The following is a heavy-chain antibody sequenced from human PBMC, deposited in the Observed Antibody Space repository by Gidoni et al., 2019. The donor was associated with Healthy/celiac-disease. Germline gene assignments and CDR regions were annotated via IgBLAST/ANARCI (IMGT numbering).Heavy chain of an antibody. J-gene: IGHJ6*03. V-gene: IGHV3-11*01. CDR2: ISSSGSTI. Sequence: QVQLVESGGGLVKPGGSLRLSCAASGFTFSDYYMSWIRQAPGKGLEWVSYISSSGSTIYYADSVKGRFTISRDNAKNSLYLQMNSLRAEDTAVYYCARDSVRIVVVPAAMEDYYYYYMDVWGKGTTVTVSS. CDR1: GFTFSDYY. CDR3: ARDSVRIVVVPAAMEDYYYYYMDV. D-gene: IGHD2-2*01.